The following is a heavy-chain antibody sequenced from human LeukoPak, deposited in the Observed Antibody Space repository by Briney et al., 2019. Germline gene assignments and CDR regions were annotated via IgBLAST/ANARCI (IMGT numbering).Heavy chain of an antibody. Sequence: PGGCLRLSCAASGFTFSSYWMHWVRQVPGKGLVWVSRIKTDGSSTSYTDSVKGRFTISRDNAKNTMYLQMNSLGAEDTAVYYCAKDRSRPAAHYYYYGMDVWGKGTTVTVSS. D-gene: IGHD2-2*01. CDR1: GFTFSSYW. CDR2: IKTDGSST. CDR3: AKDRSRPAAHYYYYGMDV. J-gene: IGHJ6*04. V-gene: IGHV3-74*01.